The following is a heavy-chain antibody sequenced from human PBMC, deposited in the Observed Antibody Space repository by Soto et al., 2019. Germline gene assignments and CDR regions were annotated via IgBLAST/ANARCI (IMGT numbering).Heavy chain of an antibody. Sequence: QVQLVQSRGEVKKPGASVKVSCKTSGYSFTTYGISLVRQAPGQGLEWMGWISGYNGNTNYAQNLQGRVTMTTDTSTSTGYMELRSLRSDDTAVYYCARQGPAPNYYYGMAVWGQGSTVTVSS. CDR3: ARQGPAPNYYYGMAV. V-gene: IGHV1-18*01. CDR1: GYSFTTYG. CDR2: ISGYNGNT. J-gene: IGHJ6*02.